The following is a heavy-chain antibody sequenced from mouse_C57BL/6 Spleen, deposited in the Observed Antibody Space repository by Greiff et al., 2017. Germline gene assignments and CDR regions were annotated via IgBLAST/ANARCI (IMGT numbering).Heavy chain of an antibody. D-gene: IGHD1-1*01. CDR3: ARGGTTVYYAMDY. Sequence: VQLQQPGAELVKPGASVKMSCKASGYTFTSYWITWVKQRPGQGLEWIGDIYPGSGSTNYNEKFKSKATLTVDTSSSTAYMQLSGLTSEDSAVYYCARGGTTVYYAMDYWGQGTSVTVSS. J-gene: IGHJ4*01. CDR2: IYPGSGST. CDR1: GYTFTSYW. V-gene: IGHV1-55*01.